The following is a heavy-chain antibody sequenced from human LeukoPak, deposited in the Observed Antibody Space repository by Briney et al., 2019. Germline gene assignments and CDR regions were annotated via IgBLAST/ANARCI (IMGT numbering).Heavy chain of an antibody. J-gene: IGHJ4*02. Sequence: SETLSLTCAVSGGSISSYYWSWIRQPAGKGLEWIGRIYTSGSTNYNPSLKSRVTMSVDTSKNQFSLRLSSVTAADTAVYYCAREGYYDSRIDYWGQGTLVTVSS. V-gene: IGHV4-4*07. D-gene: IGHD3-22*01. CDR2: IYTSGST. CDR3: AREGYYDSRIDY. CDR1: GGSISSYY.